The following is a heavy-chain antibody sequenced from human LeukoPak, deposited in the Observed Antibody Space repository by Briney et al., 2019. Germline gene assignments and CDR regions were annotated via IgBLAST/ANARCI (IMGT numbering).Heavy chain of an antibody. D-gene: IGHD4-17*01. Sequence: SQTLSLTCTVSGGSISSGDYYWSWIRQPPGKGLEWIGYIYYSGSTYYNPSLKSRVTISVDTSKNQFSLKLSSVTAADTAVYYCAXXGNGGDYALXYYXYYXMDVXGKGTTVTVSS. J-gene: IGHJ6*03. CDR3: AXXGNGGDYALXYYXYYXMDV. V-gene: IGHV4-30-4*08. CDR2: IYYSGST. CDR1: GGSISSGDYY.